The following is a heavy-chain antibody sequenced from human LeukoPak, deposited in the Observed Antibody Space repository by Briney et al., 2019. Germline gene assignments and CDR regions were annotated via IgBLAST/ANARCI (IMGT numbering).Heavy chain of an antibody. V-gene: IGHV3-48*01. CDR2: ISSSSSTI. Sequence: GGSLRLSCAASGFTFSSYSMNWVRQAPGKGLEWVSYISSSSSTIYYADSVKGRFTISRDNSKNTLYLQMNSLRAEDTAVYYCAKSKGNSRYWGQGTLVTVSS. CDR3: AKSKGNSRY. CDR1: GFTFSSYS. D-gene: IGHD4-23*01. J-gene: IGHJ4*02.